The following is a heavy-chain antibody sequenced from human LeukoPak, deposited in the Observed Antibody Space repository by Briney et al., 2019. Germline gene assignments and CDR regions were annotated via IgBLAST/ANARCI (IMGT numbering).Heavy chain of an antibody. V-gene: IGHV4-39*07. CDR3: ARDSFCDNGVCYTSWFDP. J-gene: IGHJ5*02. CDR2: IYYSGSTS. D-gene: IGHD2-8*01. CDR1: DGSISSSSFY. Sequence: SETLSLTCSVSDGSISSSSFYWGWISQPPGKGLEWIGSIYYSGSTSYYNPSLKSRVTISIDTSKNQFSLKLSSVTAADTAMYYCARDSFCDNGVCYTSWFDPWGQGTLVTVSS.